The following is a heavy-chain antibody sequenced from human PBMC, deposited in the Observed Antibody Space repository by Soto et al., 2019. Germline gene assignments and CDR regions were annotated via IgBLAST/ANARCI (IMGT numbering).Heavy chain of an antibody. CDR3: AKGSVDTAMAYYGMDV. CDR2: ISYDGSNK. Sequence: QVQLVESGGGVVQPGRSLRLSCAASGFTFSSYGMHWVRQAPGKGLEWVAVISYDGSNKYYADSVKGRFTISRDNSKNTLYLQMNSLRAEDTAVSYCAKGSVDTAMAYYGMDVWGQGTTVTVSS. V-gene: IGHV3-30*18. J-gene: IGHJ6*02. D-gene: IGHD5-18*01. CDR1: GFTFSSYG.